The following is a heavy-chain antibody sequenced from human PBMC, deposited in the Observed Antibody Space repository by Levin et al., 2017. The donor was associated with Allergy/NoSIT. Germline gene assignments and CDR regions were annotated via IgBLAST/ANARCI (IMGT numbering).Heavy chain of an antibody. J-gene: IGHJ4*02. CDR2: MYSGGST. V-gene: IGHV3-66*01. CDR3: ATRSVAAPK. CDR1: GFTVGNNH. D-gene: IGHD6-19*01. Sequence: GESLKISCASSGFTVGNNHMNWVRQAPGKGLEWVSLMYSGGSTRYADSVKGRFTIPRDSSKNTLYLQMDSLRADDTAVYYCATRSVAAPKWGRGTPVTVSS.